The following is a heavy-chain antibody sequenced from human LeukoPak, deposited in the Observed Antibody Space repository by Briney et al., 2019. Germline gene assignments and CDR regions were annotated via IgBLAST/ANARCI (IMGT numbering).Heavy chain of an antibody. CDR3: AREIGGGLHYFDH. V-gene: IGHV3-53*01. J-gene: IGHJ4*02. CDR2: IYSDALGGIT. Sequence: GGSLRLSCAVSGLTVSSSFMSWVRQAPGKGLEWVSDIYSDALGGITNYADSVKGRFTISRDNSQNTLYLQMNSLRAEDTAIYYCAREIGGGLHYFDHWGQGTLVTVSS. CDR1: GLTVSSSF. D-gene: IGHD3-16*01.